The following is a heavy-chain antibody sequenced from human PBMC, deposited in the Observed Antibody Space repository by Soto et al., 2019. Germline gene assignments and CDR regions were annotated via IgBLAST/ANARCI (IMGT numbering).Heavy chain of an antibody. CDR1: GYTFTSYG. CDR3: ARETLDYVWGSYRPVGSLDY. J-gene: IGHJ4*02. D-gene: IGHD3-16*02. Sequence: ASVKVSCKASGYTFTSYGISWVRQAPGQGLEWMGWISAYNCNTNYAQKLQGRVTMTTDTSTSTAYMELRSLRSDDTAVYYCARETLDYVWGSYRPVGSLDYWGQGTLVTVSS. CDR2: ISAYNCNT. V-gene: IGHV1-18*04.